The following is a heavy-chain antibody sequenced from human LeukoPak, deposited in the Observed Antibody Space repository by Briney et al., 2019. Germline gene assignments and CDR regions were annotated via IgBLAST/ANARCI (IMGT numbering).Heavy chain of an antibody. Sequence: GGSLRLSCAASGFTFSGYGMHWVRQAPGKGLEWVAVISYDGSNKYYADSVKGRFTISRDNSKNTLYLQMNSLRAEDTAVYYCASWTYYDFWSGLSAFDIWGQGTMVTVSS. CDR2: ISYDGSNK. V-gene: IGHV3-30*03. J-gene: IGHJ3*02. CDR1: GFTFSGYG. CDR3: ASWTYYDFWSGLSAFDI. D-gene: IGHD3-3*01.